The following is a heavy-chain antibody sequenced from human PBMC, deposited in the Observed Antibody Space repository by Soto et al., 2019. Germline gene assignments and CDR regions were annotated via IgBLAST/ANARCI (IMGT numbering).Heavy chain of an antibody. D-gene: IGHD2-21*02. CDR2: IYYSGST. Sequence: KPSETLSLTCTVSGGSISSGGYYWSWIRQHPGKGLEWIGYIYYSGSTYYNPSLKSRVTISVDTSKNQFSLKLSSVTAADTAVYYCAREIRHGGDPATFDYWGQGTMVTVSS. CDR3: AREIRHGGDPATFDY. V-gene: IGHV4-31*03. CDR1: GGSISSGGYY. J-gene: IGHJ4*02.